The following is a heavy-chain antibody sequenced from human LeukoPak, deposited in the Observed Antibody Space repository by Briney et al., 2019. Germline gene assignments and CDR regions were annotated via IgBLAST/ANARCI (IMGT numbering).Heavy chain of an antibody. D-gene: IGHD6-13*01. J-gene: IGHJ5*02. Sequence: GGSLGLSCAASGFTFSNAWMSWVRHAPGKGLEWVGRIKSKTDGGTTDYAAPVKGRFTISRDDSKNTLYLQMNSLKTEDTAVYYCTTERYSSSWYVWFDPWGQGTLVTVSS. CDR1: GFTFSNAW. CDR2: IKSKTDGGTT. V-gene: IGHV3-15*01. CDR3: TTERYSSSWYVWFDP.